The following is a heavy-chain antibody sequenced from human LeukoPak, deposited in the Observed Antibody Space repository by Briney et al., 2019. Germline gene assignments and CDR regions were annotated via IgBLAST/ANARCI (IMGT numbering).Heavy chain of an antibody. CDR1: GYTFTGYY. CDR2: INPNSGGT. J-gene: IGHJ5*02. V-gene: IGHV1-2*02. D-gene: IGHD6-6*01. Sequence: GASVKVSCKASGYTFTGYYMHWVRQAPGQGLEWMGWINPNSGGTNYAQKFQGRVTMTRDTSISTAYMELSRLRSDDTAVYYCARDPGPAAAHPLYWFDPWGQGTLVTVSS. CDR3: ARDPGPAAAHPLYWFDP.